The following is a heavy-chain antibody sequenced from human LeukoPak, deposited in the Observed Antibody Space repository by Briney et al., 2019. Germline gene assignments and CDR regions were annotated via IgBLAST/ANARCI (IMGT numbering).Heavy chain of an antibody. CDR2: INWNGGRT. J-gene: IGHJ4*02. CDR3: ARVIGELEDPLDF. D-gene: IGHD3-10*01. V-gene: IGHV3-20*04. CDR1: GFTFDDYG. Sequence: GGSLRLFCAASGFTFDDYGMSWVRQAPGKGLEWVSRINWNGGRTGYADSVKGRFTISRDNAKNSLYLQMNSLKAEDTALYYCARVIGELEDPLDFWGQGTLVTVSS.